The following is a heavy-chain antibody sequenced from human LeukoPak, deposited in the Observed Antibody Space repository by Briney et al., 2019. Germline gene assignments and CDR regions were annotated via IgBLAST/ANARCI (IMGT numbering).Heavy chain of an antibody. V-gene: IGHV4-59*12. CDR3: ARVAAGGYDYSDY. CDR1: GGSISSYY. J-gene: IGHJ4*02. Sequence: SETPSLTCTVSGGSISSYYWSWIRQPPGKGLKWIGYIYYSGSTNYNPSLKSRVTMSVDTSKNQFSLKLSSVTAADTAVYYCARVAAGGYDYSDYWGQGTLVTVSS. D-gene: IGHD5-12*01. CDR2: IYYSGST.